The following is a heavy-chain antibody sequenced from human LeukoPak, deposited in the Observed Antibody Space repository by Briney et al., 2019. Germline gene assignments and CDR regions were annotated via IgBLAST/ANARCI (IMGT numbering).Heavy chain of an antibody. CDR1: GGSISSSSYY. V-gene: IGHV4-39*01. CDR2: IDYSGSI. J-gene: IGHJ4*02. D-gene: IGHD3-3*01. Sequence: SETLSLICTVSGGSISSSSYYWGWIRQPLGKGLEWIGSIDYSGSIYYNPSLKSRVTISVDTSKNQFSLKLSSVTAADTAVYYCARGPKKIFGVVIQKYYFDYWGQGTLVTVSS. CDR3: ARGPKKIFGVVIQKYYFDY.